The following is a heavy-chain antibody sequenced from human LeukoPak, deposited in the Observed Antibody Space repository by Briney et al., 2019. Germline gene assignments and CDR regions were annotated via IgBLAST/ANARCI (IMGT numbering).Heavy chain of an antibody. J-gene: IGHJ4*02. CDR2: INSDGSST. D-gene: IGHD3-22*01. V-gene: IGHV3-74*01. Sequence: GGSLRLSCAASGFTFSSYSMNWVRQAPGKGLVWVSRINSDGSSTNYADSVKGRFTISRDNAKNTLYLQMNSLRAEDTAVYYCVRDMGYYDKVWGQGTLVTVSS. CDR1: GFTFSSYS. CDR3: VRDMGYYDKV.